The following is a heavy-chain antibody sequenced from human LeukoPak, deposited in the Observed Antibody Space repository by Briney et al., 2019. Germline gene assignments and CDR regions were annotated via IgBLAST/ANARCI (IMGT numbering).Heavy chain of an antibody. CDR1: GHTFTGYY. CDR2: INPNSGGT. Sequence: ASVKVSCKASGHTFTGYYMHWVRQAPGQGLEWMGWINPNSGGTNYAQKFQGRVTMTRDTSISTAYMELSRLRSDDTAVYYCAREENWNYAGWFDPWGQGTLVTVSS. J-gene: IGHJ5*02. CDR3: AREENWNYAGWFDP. V-gene: IGHV1-2*02. D-gene: IGHD1-7*01.